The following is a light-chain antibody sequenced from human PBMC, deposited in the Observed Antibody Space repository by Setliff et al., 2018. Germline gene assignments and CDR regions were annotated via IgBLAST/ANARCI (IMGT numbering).Light chain of an antibody. CDR2: DAS. CDR3: QQGGT. J-gene: IGKJ1*01. CDR1: QSVTSH. V-gene: IGKV3-11*01. Sequence: EIVLTQSPVTLSLSPGERATLYCRASQSVTSHLAWYRQKPGQAPRLLIYDASNRATGIPARFSGSGSGTDFTLTISSLEPEDLAVYYCQQGGTFGQGTKVDIK.